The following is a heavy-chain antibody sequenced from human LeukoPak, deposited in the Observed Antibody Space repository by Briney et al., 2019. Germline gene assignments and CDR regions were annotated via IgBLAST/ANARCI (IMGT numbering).Heavy chain of an antibody. CDR3: ASVGMGYCSSTSCYDY. Sequence: GASVKVSCKASGYTFTGYYMHWVRQAPGQGLEWMGWINPNSGGTNYAQKFQGRATMTRDTSISTAYMELSRLRSDDTAVYYCASVGMGYCSSTSCYDYWGQGTLVTVSS. J-gene: IGHJ4*02. D-gene: IGHD2-2*01. CDR2: INPNSGGT. CDR1: GYTFTGYY. V-gene: IGHV1-2*02.